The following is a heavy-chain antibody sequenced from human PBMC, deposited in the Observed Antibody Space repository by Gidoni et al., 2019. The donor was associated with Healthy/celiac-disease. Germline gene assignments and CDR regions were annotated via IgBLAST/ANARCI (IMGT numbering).Heavy chain of an antibody. CDR1: GFTFSSYA. J-gene: IGHJ4*02. CDR2: ISYDGSNK. D-gene: IGHD3-3*01. Sequence: QVQLVESGGGVVQPGRSLRLSCAASGFTFSSYAMHWVRQAPGKGLEWVAVISYDGSNKYYADSVKGRFTISRDNSKNTLYLQMNSLRAEDTAVYYCARGDRITIFGVADYWGQGTLVTVSS. CDR3: ARGDRITIFGVADY. V-gene: IGHV3-30*04.